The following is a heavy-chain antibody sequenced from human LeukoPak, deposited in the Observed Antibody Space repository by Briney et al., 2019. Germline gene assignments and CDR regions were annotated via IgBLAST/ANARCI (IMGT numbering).Heavy chain of an antibody. CDR1: GFTFSSYS. Sequence: GGSLRLSCAASGFTFSSYSMNWVRQAPGKGLEWVASISSSSSYIYYADSVKGRFTISRDNAKNSLYLQMNSLRAEDTAVYYCARGSDYGDYEYYFDYWGQGTLVTVSS. J-gene: IGHJ4*02. V-gene: IGHV3-21*01. CDR2: ISSSSSYI. D-gene: IGHD4-17*01. CDR3: ARGSDYGDYEYYFDY.